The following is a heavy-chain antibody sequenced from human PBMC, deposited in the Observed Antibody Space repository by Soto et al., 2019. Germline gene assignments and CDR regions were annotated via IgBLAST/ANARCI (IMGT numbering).Heavy chain of an antibody. CDR1: GFTFSSYA. CDR3: AKCDGDYRYYYYGMDV. J-gene: IGHJ6*02. CDR2: ISGSGGST. D-gene: IGHD4-17*01. Sequence: PGGSLRLSCAASGFTFSSYAMSWVRQAPGKGLEWVSAISGSGGSTYYADSGKGRFTISRDNSKIMVYLQMNSLRAEDSAIYYCAKCDGDYRYYYYGMDVWGQGTTVTVSS. V-gene: IGHV3-23*01.